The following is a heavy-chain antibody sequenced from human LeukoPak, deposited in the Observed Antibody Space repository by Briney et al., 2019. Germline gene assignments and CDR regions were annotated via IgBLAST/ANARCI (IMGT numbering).Heavy chain of an antibody. D-gene: IGHD3-10*01. V-gene: IGHV3-33*01. J-gene: IGHJ6*02. CDR1: GFTFSSYG. Sequence: PGRSLRLSCAASGFTFSSYGMHWVRQAPGKGLEWVAVMWYDGSNKYYVDSVKGRFTISRDNSKNTVYLQMNSLRAEDTAVYYCARDGYGSGSRAYLMDVWDQGTTVTVSS. CDR2: MWYDGSNK. CDR3: ARDGYGSGSRAYLMDV.